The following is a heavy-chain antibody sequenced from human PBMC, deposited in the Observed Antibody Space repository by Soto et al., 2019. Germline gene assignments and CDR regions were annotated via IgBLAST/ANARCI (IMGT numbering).Heavy chain of an antibody. CDR2: ISGSGDST. CDR3: AKGVPGIAVAGTGYFQH. Sequence: GGSVRLSCAASGFTFSSYAMSWVRQAPGKGLEWVSGISGSGDSTYYADSVRGRFTISRGNSKNTLYLQMNSLRAEDTAVYYCAKGVPGIAVAGTGYFQHWGQGTLVTVSS. CDR1: GFTFSSYA. J-gene: IGHJ1*01. D-gene: IGHD6-19*01. V-gene: IGHV3-23*01.